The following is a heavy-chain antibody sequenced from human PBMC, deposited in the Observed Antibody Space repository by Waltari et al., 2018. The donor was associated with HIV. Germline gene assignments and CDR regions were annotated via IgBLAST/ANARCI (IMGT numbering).Heavy chain of an antibody. CDR3: ATDDFLTY. CDR2: MYTGGTT. J-gene: IGHJ4*02. CDR1: GFNVSANY. Sequence: EVQLVESGGGLVQPGGSLRLSCAVSGFNVSANYMSWVRQAPGKGLDWVSLMYTGGTTYYADSVKGRVTISRDNSKNTVFLQMNNLRAEDTAVYYCATDDFLTYWGQGTLVTVSS. V-gene: IGHV3-66*01. D-gene: IGHD1-1*01.